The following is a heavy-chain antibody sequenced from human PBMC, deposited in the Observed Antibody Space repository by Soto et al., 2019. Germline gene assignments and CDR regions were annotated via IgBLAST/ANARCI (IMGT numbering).Heavy chain of an antibody. CDR2: ISSSSSTI. Sequence: GGSLRLSCAASGFTFSSYSMNWVRQAPGKGLEWVSYISSSSSTIYYADSVKGRFTISRDNAKNSLYLQMNSLRAEDTAVYYCARDAQQYDISTGYPDPTFDDWGQGPLGTVS. CDR1: GFTFSSYS. J-gene: IGHJ4*02. CDR3: ARDAQQYDISTGYPDPTFDD. V-gene: IGHV3-48*01. D-gene: IGHD3-9*01.